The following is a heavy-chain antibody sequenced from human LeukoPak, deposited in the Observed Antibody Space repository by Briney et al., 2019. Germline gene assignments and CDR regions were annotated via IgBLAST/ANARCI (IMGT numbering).Heavy chain of an antibody. CDR1: GYTFTSYG. D-gene: IGHD3-22*01. V-gene: IGHV1-18*01. CDR2: ISAYNGNT. J-gene: IGHJ5*02. CDR3: ARRAFDSSGYRYPDP. Sequence: ASVKVSCKASGYTFTSYGISWVRQAPGQGLEWMGWISAYNGNTNYAQKLQGRVTMTTDTSTSTAYMELRSLRSEDTAVYYCARRAFDSSGYRYPDPWGQGTLVTVSS.